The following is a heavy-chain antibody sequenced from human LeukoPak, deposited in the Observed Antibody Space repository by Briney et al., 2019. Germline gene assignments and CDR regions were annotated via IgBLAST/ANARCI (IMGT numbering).Heavy chain of an antibody. D-gene: IGHD1-26*01. CDR2: INHSEST. CDR1: GGSFSGYY. V-gene: IGHV4-34*01. J-gene: IGHJ4*02. Sequence: SETLSLTCAVYGGSFSGYYWSWIRQPPGKGLEWIGEINHSESTNYNPSVKSRVTISVDTSKNQFSLKLSSVTAADTAVYYCARGGVGAVGGFDYWGQGTLVTVSS. CDR3: ARGGVGAVGGFDY.